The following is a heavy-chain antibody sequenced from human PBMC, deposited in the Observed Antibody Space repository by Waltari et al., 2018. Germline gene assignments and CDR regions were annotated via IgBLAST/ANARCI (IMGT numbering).Heavy chain of an antibody. J-gene: IGHJ4*02. V-gene: IGHV3-74*01. CDR1: GVTFNTYW. Sequence: EVQLVESGGGLVQQGGPLRLSCGASGVTFNTYWMHWVRQAPGKGLVWVSSINSDGSSTNYADSVKGRFTISRDNAKNTLYLQMNSLRAEDTAVYYCARDYSGRGLYWGQGVLVTVSS. D-gene: IGHD1-26*01. CDR3: ARDYSGRGLY. CDR2: INSDGSST.